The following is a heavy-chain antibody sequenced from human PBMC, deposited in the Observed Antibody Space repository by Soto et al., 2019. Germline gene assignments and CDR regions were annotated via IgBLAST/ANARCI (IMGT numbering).Heavy chain of an antibody. CDR1: GGSFSGYY. CDR2: INHSGST. D-gene: IGHD1-1*01. V-gene: IGHV4-34*01. CDR3: ARSGTPKHAFDI. Sequence: SETLSLTCAVYGGSFSGYYWRWIRQHPGKGLEWIGEINHSGSTNYNPSLKRRVTISVDTSKNQFSLKLSSVTAADPAVYYCARSGTPKHAFDIWGQGTMFTVSS. J-gene: IGHJ3*02.